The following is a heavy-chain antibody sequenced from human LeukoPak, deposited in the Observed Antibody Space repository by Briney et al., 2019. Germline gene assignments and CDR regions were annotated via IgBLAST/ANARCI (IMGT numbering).Heavy chain of an antibody. CDR3: ARDWIRFKMDYYMDV. CDR1: GFTFSSYS. D-gene: IGHD3-3*01. V-gene: IGHV3-21*01. Sequence: PGGSLRLSCAASGFTFSSYSMNWVRQAPGKGLEWVSSISSSSSYIYYADSVKGRFTISRDNAKNSLYLQMNSLRAEDTAVYYCARDWIRFKMDYYMDVWGKGTTVTVSS. CDR2: ISSSSSYI. J-gene: IGHJ6*03.